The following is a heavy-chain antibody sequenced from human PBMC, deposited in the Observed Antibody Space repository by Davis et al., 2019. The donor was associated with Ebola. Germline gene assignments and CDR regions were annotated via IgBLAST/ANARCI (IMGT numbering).Heavy chain of an antibody. V-gene: IGHV3-23*01. CDR2: ITSSGGST. Sequence: GGSLRLSCAASGFTFSSFAMTWARQAPGKGLEWVSAITSSGGSTYYAESVKGRFTISRDNSKDTLYLQMRSLRTEDTAVYYCVKDRFTVVVVHGGFDYWGQGTLVTVSS. D-gene: IGHD2-15*01. J-gene: IGHJ4*02. CDR1: GFTFSSFA. CDR3: VKDRFTVVVVHGGFDY.